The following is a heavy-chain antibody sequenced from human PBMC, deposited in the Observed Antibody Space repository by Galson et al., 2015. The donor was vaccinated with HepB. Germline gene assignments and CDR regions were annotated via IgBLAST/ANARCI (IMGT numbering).Heavy chain of an antibody. CDR2: ISGSGGST. J-gene: IGHJ4*02. Sequence: SLRLSCADSGFTFSSYAMSWARQAPGKGLEWVSAISGSGGSTYCADSVKGRFTISRDNSKNTLYLQMNSLRAEDTAVYYCAKDHYYDSSGCSPFDYWGQGTLVTVSS. D-gene: IGHD3-22*01. V-gene: IGHV3-23*01. CDR1: GFTFSSYA. CDR3: AKDHYYDSSGCSPFDY.